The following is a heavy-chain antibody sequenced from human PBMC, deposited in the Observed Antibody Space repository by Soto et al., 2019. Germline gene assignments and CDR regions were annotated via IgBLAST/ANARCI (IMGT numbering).Heavy chain of an antibody. Sequence: QVQLQESGPGLVKPSQTLSLTCTVSGGSITSSGYYWSWIRQHPGKGLEWIGYIYYHGRTYYNPSLKSRVTISLDTSRNQFSLKLSSVTAADTAVYYCVRDLRGGTTFDYWGQGTLVTVSS. D-gene: IGHD1-7*01. J-gene: IGHJ4*02. CDR2: IYYHGRT. CDR1: GGSITSSGYY. CDR3: VRDLRGGTTFDY. V-gene: IGHV4-31*03.